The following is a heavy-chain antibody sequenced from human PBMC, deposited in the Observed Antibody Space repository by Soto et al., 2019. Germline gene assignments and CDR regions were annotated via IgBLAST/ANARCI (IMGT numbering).Heavy chain of an antibody. D-gene: IGHD3-10*01. CDR2: FGGGAGRT. Sequence: EEQLLESGGGLVQPGGSLRLSCAASGFTFSRFPMSWVRQAPGKGLEWVSGFGGGAGRTFYADSVKGRCTISRDTSKDTRFLQLNSRPAEDTGVYYCAKSRSSFSYYGLDVWGQGTRSPSP. J-gene: IGHJ6*02. V-gene: IGHV3-23*01. CDR3: AKSRSSFSYYGLDV. CDR1: GFTFSRFP.